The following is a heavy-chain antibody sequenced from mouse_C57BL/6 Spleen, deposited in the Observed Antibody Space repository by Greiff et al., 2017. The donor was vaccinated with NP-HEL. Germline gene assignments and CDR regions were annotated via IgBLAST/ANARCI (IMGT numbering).Heavy chain of an antibody. CDR1: GFTFSDYY. Sequence: EVQRVESEGGLVQPGSSMKLSCTASGFTFSDYYMAWVRQVPEKGLEWVANISYDGSSTYYLDSLKSRFIISRDNAKNILYLQMSSLKSEDTATYYCARLGRYWYFDVWGTGTTVTVSS. J-gene: IGHJ1*03. CDR2: ISYDGSST. V-gene: IGHV5-16*01. CDR3: ARLGRYWYFDV.